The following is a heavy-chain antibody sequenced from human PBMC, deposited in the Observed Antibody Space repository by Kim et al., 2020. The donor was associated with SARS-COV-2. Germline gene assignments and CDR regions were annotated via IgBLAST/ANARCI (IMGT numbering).Heavy chain of an antibody. V-gene: IGHV3-21*01. J-gene: IGHJ4*02. CDR3: ARGRGEYLHLLPLDY. D-gene: IGHD2-2*01. Sequence: GGSLRLSCAASGFTFSSYSMNWVRQAPGKGLEWVSSISSSSSYIYYADSVKGRFTISRDNAKNSLYLQMNSLRAEDTAVYYCARGRGEYLHLLPLDYWGQGTLVTVSS. CDR1: GFTFSSYS. CDR2: ISSSSSYI.